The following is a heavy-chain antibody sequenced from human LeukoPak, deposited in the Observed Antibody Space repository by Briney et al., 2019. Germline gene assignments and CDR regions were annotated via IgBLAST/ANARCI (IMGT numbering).Heavy chain of an antibody. CDR1: GFTFDDYG. CDR2: INWNGGST. D-gene: IGHD6-19*01. Sequence: RSGGSLRLSCAASGFTFDDYGMSWVRQAPGKGLEWVSGINWNGGSTGYTDSVKGRFTISRDTAKNSLYLQMNSLRAEDTALYYCARLSGPGSGWTTLDYWGQGTLVTVSS. CDR3: ARLSGPGSGWTTLDY. J-gene: IGHJ4*02. V-gene: IGHV3-20*04.